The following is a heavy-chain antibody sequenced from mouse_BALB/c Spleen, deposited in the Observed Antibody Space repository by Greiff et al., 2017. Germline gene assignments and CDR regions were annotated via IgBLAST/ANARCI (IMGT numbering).Heavy chain of an antibody. J-gene: IGHJ2*01. Sequence: QVQLKQSGAELAKPGASVKMSCKASGYTFTSYWMHWVKQRPGQGLEWIGYINPSTGYTEYNQKFKDKATLTADKSSSTAYMQLSSLTSEDSAVYYCARGGNYGASDYWGQGTTLTVSS. D-gene: IGHD2-1*01. V-gene: IGHV1-7*01. CDR2: INPSTGYT. CDR1: GYTFTSYW. CDR3: ARGGNYGASDY.